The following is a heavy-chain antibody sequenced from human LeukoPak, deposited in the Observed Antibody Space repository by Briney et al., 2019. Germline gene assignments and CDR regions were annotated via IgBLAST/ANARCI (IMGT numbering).Heavy chain of an antibody. V-gene: IGHV3-23*01. Sequence: PGGSLRLSCAASGFTFSSYGMSWVRQAPGKGLEWVSALSGSGGSTYYADSVKGRFTISRDNFKNTLYLQLNSLRAEDTAVYYCARVKVDYDYVWGSYRDSYYFDYWGQGTLVTVSS. D-gene: IGHD3-16*02. J-gene: IGHJ4*02. CDR1: GFTFSSYG. CDR3: ARVKVDYDYVWGSYRDSYYFDY. CDR2: LSGSGGST.